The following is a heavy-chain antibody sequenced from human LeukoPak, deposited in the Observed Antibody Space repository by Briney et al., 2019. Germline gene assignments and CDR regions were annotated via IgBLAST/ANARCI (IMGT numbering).Heavy chain of an antibody. CDR3: AAEFSNEQWLDWDY. Sequence: SETLSLTCTVSADSISNYYWTWLRQPPGKGLEGIGYIYNSGSTNYNTSLKSRVTISMDTSKNQFSLKLGSVTAADTAVYYCAAEFSNEQWLDWDYWGQGTLVTVSS. CDR1: ADSISNYY. V-gene: IGHV4-59*01. J-gene: IGHJ4*02. CDR2: IYNSGST. D-gene: IGHD6-19*01.